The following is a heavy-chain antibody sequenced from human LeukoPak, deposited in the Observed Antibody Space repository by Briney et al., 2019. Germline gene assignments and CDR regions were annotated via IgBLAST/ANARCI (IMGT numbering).Heavy chain of an antibody. CDR1: GYSFTSYW. D-gene: IGHD1-26*01. J-gene: IGHJ4*02. CDR3: AREVGATNFDY. Sequence: GEALKISCKGSGYSFTSYWIGWVRQMPEKGLEWRGIIYPGDSDTRYSPSFRGQVTISADKSISTAYLQWSSLKASDTAMYYCAREVGATNFDYWGQGTLVTVSS. V-gene: IGHV5-51*01. CDR2: IYPGDSDT.